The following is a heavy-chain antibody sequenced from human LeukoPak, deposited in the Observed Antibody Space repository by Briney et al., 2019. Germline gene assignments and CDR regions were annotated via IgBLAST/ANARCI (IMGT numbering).Heavy chain of an antibody. D-gene: IGHD2/OR15-2a*01. V-gene: IGHV3-30*03. CDR2: ISYDGSNK. CDR3: ARDFSLLLFDY. Sequence: PGGSLRLSCAASGFMFSNYGMQWVRQAPGKGLERVAVISYDGSNKYYADSVKGRFTISRDNSKNTLYLQMNSLRAEDTAVYYCARDFSLLLFDYWGQGTPVTVFS. CDR1: GFMFSNYG. J-gene: IGHJ4*02.